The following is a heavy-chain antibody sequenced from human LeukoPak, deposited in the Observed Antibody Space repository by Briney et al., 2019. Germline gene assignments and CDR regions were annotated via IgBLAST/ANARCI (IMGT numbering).Heavy chain of an antibody. D-gene: IGHD3-9*01. CDR2: IKQDGSEK. CDR1: GFTFSSYW. J-gene: IGHJ4*02. Sequence: PGGSLRLSCAASGFTFSSYWMSWVRQAPGKGLEWVANIKQDGSEKYYVDPVKGRFTISRDNAKNSLYLQMNSLRAEDTAVYYCARDSPYYDILTGYYPERDFDYWGQGTLVTVSS. CDR3: ARDSPYYDILTGYYPERDFDY. V-gene: IGHV3-7*01.